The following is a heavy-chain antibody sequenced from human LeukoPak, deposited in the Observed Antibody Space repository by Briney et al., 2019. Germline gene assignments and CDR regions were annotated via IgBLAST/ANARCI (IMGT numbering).Heavy chain of an antibody. CDR1: GFTFSSYG. D-gene: IGHD3-16*01. CDR3: AKNLGGLTIDY. J-gene: IGHJ4*02. V-gene: IGHV3-30*02. Sequence: PGGSLRPSCAASGFTFSSYGMHWVRQAPGKGLEWVAFIRYDGSNKYYADSVKGRFTISRDNSKNTLYLQMNSLRAEDTAVYYCAKNLGGLTIDYWGQGTLVTVSS. CDR2: IRYDGSNK.